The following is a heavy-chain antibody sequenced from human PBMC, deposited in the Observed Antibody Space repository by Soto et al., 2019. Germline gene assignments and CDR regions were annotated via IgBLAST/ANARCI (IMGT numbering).Heavy chain of an antibody. V-gene: IGHV3-30*09. Sequence: PGGSLRLSCAASGFTFSSYAMHWVRQAPGKGLEWVAVISYDGSNEYYAGSVKGRFAISRDNSKNTLYLQVNSLRAEDTAIYYCTRETMTIRLYFDYWGQGALVTVSS. CDR3: TRETMTIRLYFDY. CDR2: ISYDGSNE. D-gene: IGHD6-19*01. CDR1: GFTFSSYA. J-gene: IGHJ4*02.